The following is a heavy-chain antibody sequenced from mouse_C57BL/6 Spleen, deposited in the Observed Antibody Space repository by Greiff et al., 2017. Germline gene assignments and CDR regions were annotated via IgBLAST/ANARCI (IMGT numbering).Heavy chain of an antibody. D-gene: IGHD4-1*01. Sequence: QVQLQQPGAELVKPGASVKLSCKASGYTFTSYWMHWVKQRPGQGLEWIGMIHPNSGSTNYNEKFKSKATLTVDKSSSTAYMQLSSLTSEDSAVYYCARSTGTGVFADWGQGTLVTVSA. CDR3: ARSTGTGVFAD. V-gene: IGHV1-64*01. CDR2: IHPNSGST. CDR1: GYTFTSYW. J-gene: IGHJ3*01.